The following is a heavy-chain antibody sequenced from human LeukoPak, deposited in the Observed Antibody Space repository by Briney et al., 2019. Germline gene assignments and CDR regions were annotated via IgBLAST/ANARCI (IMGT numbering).Heavy chain of an antibody. CDR1: GFTFSSYG. D-gene: IGHD2-2*02. V-gene: IGHV3-33*08. J-gene: IGHJ4*02. CDR3: TRDSLGYCSSTSCYTFDY. Sequence: PGGSLRLSCAASGFTFSSYGMHWVRQAPGKGLEWVAIIWKDETNKYYADSVKGRFTISRDNSKNTLYLQMNSLKTEDTAVYYCTRDSLGYCSSTSCYTFDYWGQGTLVTVSS. CDR2: IWKDETNK.